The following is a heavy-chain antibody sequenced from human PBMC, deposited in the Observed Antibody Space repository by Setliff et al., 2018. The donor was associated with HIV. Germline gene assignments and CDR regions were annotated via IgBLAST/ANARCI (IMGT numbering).Heavy chain of an antibody. J-gene: IGHJ4*01. Sequence: SETLSLTCSVSSGSMTGHYWTWVRQPPGKGLEWIGYLHSLGSSRVSDTPNYSPSLKSRITISLDTSKRQFSLSMTSVTAADTAVYYCARCLSSKTYWGTHPLGLDYLVQGSLVTFCS. CDR2: LHSLGSSRVSDTP. V-gene: IGHV4-4*08. CDR1: SGSMTGHY. D-gene: IGHD2-2*01. CDR3: ARCLSSKTYWGTHPLGLDY.